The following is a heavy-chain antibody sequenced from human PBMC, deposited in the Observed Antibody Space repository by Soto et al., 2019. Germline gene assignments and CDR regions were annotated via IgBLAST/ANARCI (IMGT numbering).Heavy chain of an antibody. CDR2: ISYDGSNK. Sequence: QVQLVESGGGVVQPGRCLRLSCAASGFTFSSYAMHWVRQAPGKGLEWVAVISYDGSNKYYADSVKGRFTISRDNSKNTLYLQMNSLRAEDTAVYYCARGDIIAVAGTYYWGQGTLVTVSS. CDR1: GFTFSSYA. D-gene: IGHD6-19*01. J-gene: IGHJ4*02. CDR3: ARGDIIAVAGTYY. V-gene: IGHV3-30-3*01.